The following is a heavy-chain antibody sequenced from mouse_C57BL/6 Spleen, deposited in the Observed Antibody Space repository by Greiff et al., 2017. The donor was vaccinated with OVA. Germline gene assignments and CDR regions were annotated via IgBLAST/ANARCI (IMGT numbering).Heavy chain of an antibody. CDR3: ATSIGTYYFDY. J-gene: IGHJ2*01. V-gene: IGHV2-2*01. CDR2: IWSGGST. Sequence: QVQLQQSGPGLVQPSQSLSITCTVSGFSLTSYGVHWVRQSPGKGLEWLGVIWSGGSTDYNAAFISRLSISKDNSKSQVFFKMNSLQADDTAIYYCATSIGTYYFDYWGQGTTLTVSS. D-gene: IGHD2-14*01. CDR1: GFSLTSYG.